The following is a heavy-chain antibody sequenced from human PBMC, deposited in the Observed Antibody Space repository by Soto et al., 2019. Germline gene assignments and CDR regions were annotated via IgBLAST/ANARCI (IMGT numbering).Heavy chain of an antibody. Sequence: EVHLVESGGQLVQPGRSLRLSCAASGFTFDDYAMHWVRQAPGKGLEWVSAINWNSGNISYADSVRGRFTISRDNAKNSLYLQMNSLRAEDTAFYYCGKDVRSTTLYYFDSWGQGTLVTVSS. CDR2: INWNSGNI. J-gene: IGHJ4*02. D-gene: IGHD1-1*01. CDR1: GFTFDDYA. V-gene: IGHV3-9*01. CDR3: GKDVRSTTLYYFDS.